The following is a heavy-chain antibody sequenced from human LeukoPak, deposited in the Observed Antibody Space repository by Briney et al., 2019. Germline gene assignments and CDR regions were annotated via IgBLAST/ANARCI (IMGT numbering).Heavy chain of an antibody. CDR3: ARGSREDAFDI. CDR1: GFTFDDYG. V-gene: IGHV3-20*04. CDR2: INWNGGST. Sequence: PGGSLRLSCTASGFTFDDYGMSWVRHAPGKGLEWVSGINWNGGSTVYAASVKGRFTISRDNAKNSLYLQMNSLRAEDTALYYCARGSREDAFDIWGQGTMVTVSS. J-gene: IGHJ3*02.